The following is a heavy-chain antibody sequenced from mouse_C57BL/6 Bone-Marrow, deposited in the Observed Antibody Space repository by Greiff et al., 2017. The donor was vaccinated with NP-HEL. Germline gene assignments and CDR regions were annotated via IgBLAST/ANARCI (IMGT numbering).Heavy chain of an antibody. CDR1: GYTFTDYN. J-gene: IGHJ2*01. D-gene: IGHD1-1*01. CDR3: ARHGYGSSPLDY. CDR2: INPNNGGT. Sequence: DVKLQESGPELVKPGASVKIPCKASGYTFTDYNMDWVKQSHGKSLEWIGDINPNNGGTIYNQKFKGKATLTVDKSSSTAYMGLRSLTSEDTAVYYCARHGYGSSPLDYWGQGTTLTVSS. V-gene: IGHV1-18*01.